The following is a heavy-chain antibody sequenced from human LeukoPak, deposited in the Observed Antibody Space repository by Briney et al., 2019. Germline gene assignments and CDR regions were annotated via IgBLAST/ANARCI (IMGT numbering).Heavy chain of an antibody. V-gene: IGHV4-34*01. CDR2: INHSGST. CDR1: GGSFSGYY. J-gene: IGHJ6*03. D-gene: IGHD1-14*01. CDR3: ARGFRRPHQSRDRTPQPYYMDV. Sequence: PSETLSLTCAVYGGSFSGYYWSWIRQPPGKGLEWIGEINHSGSTNYNPSLKSRVTISVDTSKNQFSLKPSSVTAADTAVYYCARGFRRPHQSRDRTPQPYYMDVWGKGTTVTVSS.